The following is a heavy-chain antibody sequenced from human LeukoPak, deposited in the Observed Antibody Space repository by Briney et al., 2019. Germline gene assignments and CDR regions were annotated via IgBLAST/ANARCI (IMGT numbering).Heavy chain of an antibody. J-gene: IGHJ4*02. Sequence: PGGSLRLSCAASGFTFSNYWMTWVRQPPGKGLEWVANIKEDGSGKYYVDSVKGRFTISRDNSKNTLYLQMNSLRAEDTAVYYCAKYEPSIAARNHIDYWGQGTLVTVSS. CDR1: GFTFSNYW. CDR3: AKYEPSIAARNHIDY. D-gene: IGHD6-6*01. V-gene: IGHV3-7*03. CDR2: IKEDGSGK.